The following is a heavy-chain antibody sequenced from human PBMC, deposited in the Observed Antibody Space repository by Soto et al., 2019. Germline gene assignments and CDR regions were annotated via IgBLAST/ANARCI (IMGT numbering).Heavy chain of an antibody. CDR2: IHYSGST. D-gene: IGHD2-21*01. CDR1: GGSISSYY. V-gene: IGHV4-59*01. CDR3: ARDSTWGLGFFDY. J-gene: IGHJ4*02. Sequence: QVQLQESGPGLVKPSETLSLTCTVSGGSISSYYWNWIRQPPGKGLEWIGYIHYSGSTSYNPSLKSRVTISLDTSKNRFSLSLNSVTAADTAVYHCARDSTWGLGFFDYWGQGTLVTVSS.